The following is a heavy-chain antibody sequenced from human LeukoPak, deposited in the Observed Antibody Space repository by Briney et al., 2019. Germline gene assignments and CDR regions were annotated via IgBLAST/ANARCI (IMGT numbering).Heavy chain of an antibody. J-gene: IGHJ5*02. CDR3: ARDRDHLEPLHWFDP. CDR2: ISAYNGNT. CDR1: GYTFTSYG. Sequence: ASVKVSCKASGYTFTSYGISWVRQAPGQGLEWMGWISAYNGNTNYAQKLLGRVTMTTDTSTSTAYMELRSLRSDDTAVYYCARDRDHLEPLHWFDPWGQGTLVTVSS. V-gene: IGHV1-18*01. D-gene: IGHD3-3*01.